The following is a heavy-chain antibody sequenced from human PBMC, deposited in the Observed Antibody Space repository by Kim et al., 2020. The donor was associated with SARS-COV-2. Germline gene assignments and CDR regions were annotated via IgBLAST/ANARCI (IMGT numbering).Heavy chain of an antibody. CDR1: GSTFSSYG. CDR3: ARRQWLPDY. J-gene: IGHJ4*02. D-gene: IGHD6-19*01. V-gene: IGHV3-33*01. Sequence: GGSLRLSCAASGSTFSSYGMQWVRQAPGKGLEWVALIWFDGSNKYYADSVKGRFTISRDNSKNTLYLKMNSLRAEDTAVYYCARRQWLPDYWGQGTLVTVSS. CDR2: IWFDGSNK.